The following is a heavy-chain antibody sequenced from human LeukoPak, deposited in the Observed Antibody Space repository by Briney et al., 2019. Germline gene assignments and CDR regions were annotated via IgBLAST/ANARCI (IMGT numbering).Heavy chain of an antibody. CDR3: ARVDAYDSSGYTIDY. V-gene: IGHV4-4*07. J-gene: IGHJ4*02. CDR1: GGSISSYY. CDR2: IYTSGST. D-gene: IGHD3-22*01. Sequence: SETLSLTCTVSGGSISSYYWSWIRQPAGKGLEWIGRIYTSGSTNYNPSLKSRVTMSVDTSKNQFSLKLSSVTAAVTAVYYCARVDAYDSSGYTIDYWGQGTLVTVSS.